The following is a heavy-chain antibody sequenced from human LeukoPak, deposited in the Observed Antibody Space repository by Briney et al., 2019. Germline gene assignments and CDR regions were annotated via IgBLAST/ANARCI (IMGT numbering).Heavy chain of an antibody. J-gene: IGHJ3*02. CDR1: GFTFSSYA. CDR2: ISSNGGST. V-gene: IGHV3-64*01. Sequence: PGGSLRLSCAASGFTFSSYAMHWVRQAPGKGLEYVSAISSNGGSTYYANSAKGRFTISRDNSKNTLYLQMGSLRAEDMAVYYCARNGDAFDIWGQGTMVTVSS. CDR3: ARNGDAFDI.